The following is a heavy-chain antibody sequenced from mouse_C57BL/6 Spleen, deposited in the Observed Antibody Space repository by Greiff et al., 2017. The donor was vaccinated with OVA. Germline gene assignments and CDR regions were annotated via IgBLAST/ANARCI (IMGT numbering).Heavy chain of an antibody. D-gene: IGHD2-2*01. CDR1: GFTFNTYA. V-gene: IGHV10-3*01. J-gene: IGHJ4*01. Sequence: EVKLVESGGGLVQPKGSLKLSCAASGFTFNTYAMHWVRQAPGKGLEWVARIRSKSSNYATYYADSVKDRFTISRDDSQSMLYLQMNNLKTEDTAMYYCVRRGWLRYGDYYAMDYWGQGTSVTVSS. CDR3: VRRGWLRYGDYYAMDY. CDR2: IRSKSSNYAT.